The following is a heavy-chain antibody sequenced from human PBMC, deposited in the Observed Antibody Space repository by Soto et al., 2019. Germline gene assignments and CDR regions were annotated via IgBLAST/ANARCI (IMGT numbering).Heavy chain of an antibody. CDR1: GGSISSTSSY. Sequence: SETLSRTCTVSGGSISSTSSYWGWIRQPPGQGLEWVACVDYSGSTYYKPSLKSRVTISVDTSKNQFSLKLSSVTAADTAVYYCARLPTGGMDVWGQGTTVTVSS. CDR3: ARLPTGGMDV. J-gene: IGHJ6*02. CDR2: VDYSGST. V-gene: IGHV4-39*01.